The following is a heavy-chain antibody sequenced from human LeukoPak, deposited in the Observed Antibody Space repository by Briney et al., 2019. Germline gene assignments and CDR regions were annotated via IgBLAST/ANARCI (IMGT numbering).Heavy chain of an antibody. Sequence: PGGSLRLSCAASGFTFSYYSMNWVRQTPGKGLEWVSYISGSGTTIYYPDSVKGRFTISRDNAKNSLYLQINSLSAEDTALYYCARSEYSSSTMDYWGQGTLVTVSS. V-gene: IGHV3-48*01. CDR2: ISGSGTTI. D-gene: IGHD6-6*01. CDR1: GFTFSYYS. J-gene: IGHJ4*02. CDR3: ARSEYSSSTMDY.